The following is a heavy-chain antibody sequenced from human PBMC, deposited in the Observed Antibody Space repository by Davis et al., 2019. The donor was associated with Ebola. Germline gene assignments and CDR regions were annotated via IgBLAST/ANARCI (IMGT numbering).Heavy chain of an antibody. V-gene: IGHV1-2*04. Sequence: ASVKVSCKASGGTFSSYAINWVRQAPGQGLEWMGWINPNSGGTNYAQKFQGWVTMTRDTSISTAYMELSRLRSEDTAVYYCARFLWYYDSSGYFDYWGQGTLVTVSS. CDR1: GGTFSSYA. D-gene: IGHD3-22*01. CDR2: INPNSGGT. CDR3: ARFLWYYDSSGYFDY. J-gene: IGHJ4*02.